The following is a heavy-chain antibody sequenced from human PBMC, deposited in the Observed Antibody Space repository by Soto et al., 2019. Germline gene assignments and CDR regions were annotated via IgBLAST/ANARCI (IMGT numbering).Heavy chain of an antibody. J-gene: IGHJ6*02. CDR1: GFTFSSYS. V-gene: IGHV3-21*01. CDR2: ISSSSSYI. D-gene: IGHD2-15*01. CDR3: ARGGYCSGGSCYPYYYYYYGMDV. Sequence: GGSLRLSCAASGFTFSSYSMNWVRQAPGKGLEWVSSISSSSSYIYYADSVKGRFTISRDNAKNSLYLQMNSLRAEDTAVYYCARGGYCSGGSCYPYYYYYYGMDVWGQGTMVTVS.